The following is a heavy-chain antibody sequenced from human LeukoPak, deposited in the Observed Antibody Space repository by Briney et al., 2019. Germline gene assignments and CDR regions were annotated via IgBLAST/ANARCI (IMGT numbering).Heavy chain of an antibody. V-gene: IGHV4-59*01. CDR1: GGSISSYY. J-gene: IGHJ5*02. D-gene: IGHD2-2*01. Sequence: SETLSLTCTVSGGSISSYYWSWIRQPPGKGLEWIGYIYYSGSTNYNPSLKSRVTISVDTSKNQFSLKPSSVTAADTAVYYCARAGCSSTSCKNWFDPWGQGTLVTVSS. CDR3: ARAGCSSTSCKNWFDP. CDR2: IYYSGST.